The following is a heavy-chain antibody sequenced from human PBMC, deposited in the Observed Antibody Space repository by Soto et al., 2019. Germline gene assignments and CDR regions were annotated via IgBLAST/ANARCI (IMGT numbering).Heavy chain of an antibody. V-gene: IGHV4-59*08. J-gene: IGHJ4*02. CDR2: IYYSGST. Sequence: SETLSLTCTVSGGSISSYYWSWIRQPPGKGLEWIGYIYYSGSTNYNPSLKSRVTISVDTSKNQFSLKLSSVTAADTAVYYCARLGGGSSGYYNYFDYWAQGTLVPVSS. CDR3: ARLGGGSSGYYNYFDY. D-gene: IGHD3-22*01. CDR1: GGSISSYY.